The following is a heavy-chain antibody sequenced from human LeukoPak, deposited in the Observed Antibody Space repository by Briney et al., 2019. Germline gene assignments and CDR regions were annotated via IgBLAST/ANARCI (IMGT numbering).Heavy chain of an antibody. CDR3: ARRGRGYYYDSSGYSYQTYYYGLDV. J-gene: IGHJ6*02. D-gene: IGHD3-22*01. V-gene: IGHV4-59*01. CDR2: ILYTGST. CDR1: GDSISRYS. Sequence: SETLSLTCAVSGDSISRYSWSWIRQPPGKGLEWLGNILYTGSTNYNPSLKSRVSISTDTSKNQFSLKLTSVTAADTAVYYCARRGRGYYYDSSGYSYQTYYYGLDVWGQGTTVTVSS.